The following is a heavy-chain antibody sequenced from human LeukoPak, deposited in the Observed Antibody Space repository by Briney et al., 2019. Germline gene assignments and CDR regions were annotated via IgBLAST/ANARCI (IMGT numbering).Heavy chain of an antibody. J-gene: IGHJ4*02. Sequence: GGSLRLSCAASGFTLSDCYMSWIRQAPGKGLEWVSYISSSGSSKYYGDSVKGRFTISRDNAKHSLYLQMNSLRAEDTAVYYCARWRPSSGWYIDYWGQGTLVTVSS. V-gene: IGHV3-11*01. CDR3: ARWRPSSGWYIDY. D-gene: IGHD6-19*01. CDR2: ISSSGSSK. CDR1: GFTLSDCY.